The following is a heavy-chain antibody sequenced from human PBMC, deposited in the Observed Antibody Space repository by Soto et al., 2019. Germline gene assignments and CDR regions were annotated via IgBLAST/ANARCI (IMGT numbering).Heavy chain of an antibody. CDR1: GYTFTSYG. Sequence: ASVKVSCKASGYTFTSYGISWVRQAPGQGLEWMGWISAYNGNTNYAQKLQGRVTMTTDTSTSTAYMELRSLRSDDTAVYYCARDRGVDIVLVPAASFYYYYCMDVWG. CDR2: ISAYNGNT. CDR3: ARDRGVDIVLVPAASFYYYYCMDV. J-gene: IGHJ6*02. V-gene: IGHV1-18*01. D-gene: IGHD2-2*03.